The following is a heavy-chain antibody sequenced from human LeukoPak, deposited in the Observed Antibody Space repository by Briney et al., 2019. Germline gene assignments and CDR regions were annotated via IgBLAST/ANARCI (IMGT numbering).Heavy chain of an antibody. D-gene: IGHD1-1*01. CDR1: GGTFSSYA. J-gene: IGHJ4*02. CDR3: ARSYPERRFYFDY. V-gene: IGHV1-69*13. CDR2: IIPIFSTA. Sequence: ASVKVSCKASGGTFSSYAISWVRQAPGQGLEWMGGIIPIFSTANYAQKFQGRVTITADESTSTAYMELSSLRSEDTAVYYCARSYPERRFYFDYWGQGTLVTVSS.